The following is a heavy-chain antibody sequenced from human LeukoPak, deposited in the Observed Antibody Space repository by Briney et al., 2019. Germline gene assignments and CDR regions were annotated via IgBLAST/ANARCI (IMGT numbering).Heavy chain of an antibody. D-gene: IGHD2-2*01. CDR1: GFTFSSYS. J-gene: IGHJ4*02. V-gene: IGHV3-48*01. CDR2: ISSSSSTI. Sequence: GGPLRLSCAASGFTFSSYSMNWVRQAPGKGLEWVSYISSSSSTIYYADSVKGRFTISRDNAKNSLYLQMNSLRAEDTAVYYCARDIVPAAIDYWGQGTLVTVSS. CDR3: ARDIVPAAIDY.